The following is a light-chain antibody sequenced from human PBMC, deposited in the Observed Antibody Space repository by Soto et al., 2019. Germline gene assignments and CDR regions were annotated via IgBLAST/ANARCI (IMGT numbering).Light chain of an antibody. CDR1: QGIGND. CDR3: LQDYNYPWT. CDR2: AAS. V-gene: IGKV1-6*01. J-gene: IGKJ1*01. Sequence: AIQMTQSPSSLSASVGDRVTITCRASQGIGNDLGWFQQKPGKAPKLLIYAASILQSGGRSRFSGSGSGTDFTLTISSLQPEDFATYYCLQDYNYPWTFGQGTKLDIK.